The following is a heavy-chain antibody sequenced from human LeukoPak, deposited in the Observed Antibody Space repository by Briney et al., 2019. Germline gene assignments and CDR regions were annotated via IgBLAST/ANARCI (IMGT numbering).Heavy chain of an antibody. CDR1: GFTFGDSA. CDR2: IRSKAYGGTT. J-gene: IGHJ4*02. V-gene: IGHV3-49*04. Sequence: GRSLRHSCTASGFTFGDSAMSWVRQAPGKGLEWVGFIRSKAYGGTTEYAASVKGRFTISRDDPKSIAYLQMNSLKTEDTAVYYCTRYGGNSFSYWGQGTLVTVSS. CDR3: TRYGGNSFSY. D-gene: IGHD4-23*01.